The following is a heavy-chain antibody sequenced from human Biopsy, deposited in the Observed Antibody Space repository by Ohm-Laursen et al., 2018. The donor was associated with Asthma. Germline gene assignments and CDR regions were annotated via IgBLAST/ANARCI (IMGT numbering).Heavy chain of an antibody. CDR2: ISYDGDHK. J-gene: IGHJ4*02. D-gene: IGHD5-12*01. CDR3: AKRRGYSGHDNDY. Sequence: SLRLSCTASGFMFRSFGMHWVRQAPGKGLEWVAVISYDGDHKFYEDSVKGRFTIPRDNSKNTLYLQMNSLRTEDTAVYYCAKRRGYSGHDNDYWGQGTLVIVSS. V-gene: IGHV3-30*18. CDR1: GFMFRSFG.